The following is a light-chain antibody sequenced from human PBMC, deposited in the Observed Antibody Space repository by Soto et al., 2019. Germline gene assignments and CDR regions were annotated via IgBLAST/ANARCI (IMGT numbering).Light chain of an antibody. V-gene: IGLV1-51*02. Sequence: QSALTQPPSVSAAPGQQVTISCSGSSSNIGTNSVSWYQQLPGAAPRLLISENDKRPSGIPDRFSGSRSGTSATLGITGLQTGDEADYYCAAWDASLSGGVFGGGTKLTVL. J-gene: IGLJ3*02. CDR3: AAWDASLSGGV. CDR1: SSNIGTNS. CDR2: END.